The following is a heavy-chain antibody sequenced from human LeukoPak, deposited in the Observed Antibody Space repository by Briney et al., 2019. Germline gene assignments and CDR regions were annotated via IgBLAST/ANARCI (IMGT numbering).Heavy chain of an antibody. CDR2: ISSSGSTI. V-gene: IGHV3-11*04. J-gene: IGHJ4*02. CDR1: GFTFSDYY. D-gene: IGHD5/OR15-5a*01. CDR3: ASGHVYGDLDY. Sequence: GGSLRLSCAASGFTFSDYYISWIRHAPREGLERVSYISSSGSTIYYAHSVKGRFTIPRKNAKNSLYLQMNSLRAEDTAVYYCASGHVYGDLDYWGQGNLVTVSS.